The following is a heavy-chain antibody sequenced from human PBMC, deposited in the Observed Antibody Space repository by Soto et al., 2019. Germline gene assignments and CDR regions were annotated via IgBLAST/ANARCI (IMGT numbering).Heavy chain of an antibody. CDR2: ITPLLGAA. D-gene: IGHD3-3*01. CDR1: GGTFSNLA. V-gene: IGHV1-69*05. CDR3: ATDRQITLFRVASGPNAMDV. J-gene: IGHJ6*04. Sequence: QVRLVQSGAEVKKPGSSVNLSCKASGGTFSNLAINWVRQAPGQGLEWMGGITPLLGAADYAQKFQGRVSIISDESTTTVYMELRSLKSDDTAMYYCATDRQITLFRVASGPNAMDVWGKGTTVTVSS.